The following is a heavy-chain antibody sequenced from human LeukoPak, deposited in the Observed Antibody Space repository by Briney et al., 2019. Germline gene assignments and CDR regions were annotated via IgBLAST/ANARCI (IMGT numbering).Heavy chain of an antibody. CDR3: ARGGSSTSGYYYYMDV. J-gene: IGHJ6*03. D-gene: IGHD2-2*01. CDR2: IIPIFGTA. V-gene: IGHV1-69*05. CDR1: GGTFSSYA. Sequence: SVKVSCMASGGTFSSYAISWVRQAPGQGLEWMGGIIPIFGTANYAQKFQGRVTITTDESTSTAYMELSSLRSEDTAVYYCARGGSSTSGYYYYMDVWGKGTTVTVSS.